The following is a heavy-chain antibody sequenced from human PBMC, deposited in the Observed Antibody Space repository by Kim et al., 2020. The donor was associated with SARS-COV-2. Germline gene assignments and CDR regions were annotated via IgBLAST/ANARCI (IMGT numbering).Heavy chain of an antibody. CDR2: IEQDGSAK. CDR1: GFTFSNYG. Sequence: GGSLRLSCAASGFTFSNYGMSWVRQAPGKGLEWAANIEQDGSAKYYVDSVKGRFTISRDNAKNSLYLQMNSLRAEDTAVYYCARDITMVRGVKAVDIWG. CDR3: ARDITMVRGVKAVDI. V-gene: IGHV3-7*05. J-gene: IGHJ3*02. D-gene: IGHD3-10*01.